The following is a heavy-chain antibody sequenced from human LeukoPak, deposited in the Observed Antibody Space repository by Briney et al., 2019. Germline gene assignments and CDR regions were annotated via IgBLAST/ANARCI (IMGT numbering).Heavy chain of an antibody. V-gene: IGHV1-18*01. D-gene: IGHD2-15*01. Sequence: GASVRASCKASGYTFSSYGITWVGQAGGQGLEWMGGISSYHSDNNYAQNLQGRVTMTTDTSTSTAYMELRSLRSDDTAGYYCARQEDDWFVPWGQGTLVTVSS. CDR3: ARQEDDWFVP. CDR1: GYTFSSYG. CDR2: ISSYHSDN. J-gene: IGHJ5*02.